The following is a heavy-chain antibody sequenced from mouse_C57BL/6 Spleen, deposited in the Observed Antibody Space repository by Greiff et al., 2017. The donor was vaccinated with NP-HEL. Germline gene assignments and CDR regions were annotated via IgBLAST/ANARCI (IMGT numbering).Heavy chain of an antibody. CDR1: GFTFSSYA. V-gene: IGHV5-4*01. CDR2: ISDGGSYT. Sequence: EVHLVESGGGLVKPGGSLKLSCAASGFTFSSYAMSWVRQTPEKRLEWVATISDGGSYTYYPDNVKGRFTISRDNAKNNLYLQMSHLKSEDTAMYYCARVLITTVVAHWYFDVWGTGTTVTVSS. J-gene: IGHJ1*03. D-gene: IGHD1-1*01. CDR3: ARVLITTVVAHWYFDV.